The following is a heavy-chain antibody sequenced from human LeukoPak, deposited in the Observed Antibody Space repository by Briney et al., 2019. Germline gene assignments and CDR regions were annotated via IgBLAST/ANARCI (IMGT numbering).Heavy chain of an antibody. V-gene: IGHV4-38-2*02. J-gene: IGHJ4*02. Sequence: PSETLSLTCTVSGHSISSGYYWGWIRQPPGKGLEWIGSIYHSGSTYYNPSLKSRVTISVDTSKNQFSLKLSSVTAADTAVYYCAEGGDYIGYWGQGTLVTVSS. D-gene: IGHD4-17*01. CDR1: GHSISSGYY. CDR3: AEGGDYIGY. CDR2: IYHSGST.